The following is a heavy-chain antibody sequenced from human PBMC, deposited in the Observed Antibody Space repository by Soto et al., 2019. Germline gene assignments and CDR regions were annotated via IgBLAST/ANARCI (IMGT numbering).Heavy chain of an antibody. J-gene: IGHJ4*02. CDR2: ISEDGGNK. D-gene: IGHD6-19*01. V-gene: IGHV3-30-3*01. CDR3: ARRLTSTVSALGY. Sequence: QVHLVESGGGVVQAGMSLRLSCTASGLTFTSYAIHWVRQAQGKGLEWVSIISEDGGNKYFAESVRGRFLISRDNSKNTVYLQMNSLRPEDTAVYFCARRLTSTVSALGYWGQGTLVTVSS. CDR1: GLTFTSYA.